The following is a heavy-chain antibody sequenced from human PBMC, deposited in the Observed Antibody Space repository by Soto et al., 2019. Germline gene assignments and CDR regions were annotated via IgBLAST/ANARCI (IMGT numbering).Heavy chain of an antibody. D-gene: IGHD2-2*01. Sequence: PGGSLRLSCAASGFIFSKAWMSWVRQAPGKGLEWVGRIRSKIDGGTTDYAAPAKGRFTISRDDAENTVYLQMNSLKTEDTAVYFCTTDLGGYCSSTSYCTPNLHSWFDPWGPGTLVTVSS. CDR3: TTDLGGYCSSTSYCTPNLHSWFDP. V-gene: IGHV3-15*01. CDR2: IRSKIDGGTT. J-gene: IGHJ5*02. CDR1: GFIFSKAW.